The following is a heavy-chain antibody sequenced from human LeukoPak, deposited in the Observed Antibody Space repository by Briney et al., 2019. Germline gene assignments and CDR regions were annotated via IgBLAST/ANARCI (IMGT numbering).Heavy chain of an antibody. D-gene: IGHD6-25*01. CDR1: GDITHY. Sequence: SETLSLTCIVSGDITHYWGWIRQPPGKGLECIGSIYLSGSAYYNPSLRSRVTISLDTSKKQLSLQLSSLTAADKAVYYCASLAAAGLGYWGQGTLVTVSS. V-gene: IGHV4-39*07. J-gene: IGHJ4*02. CDR2: IYLSGSA. CDR3: ASLAAAGLGY.